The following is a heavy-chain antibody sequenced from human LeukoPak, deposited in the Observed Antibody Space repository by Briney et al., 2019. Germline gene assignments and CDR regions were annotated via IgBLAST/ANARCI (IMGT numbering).Heavy chain of an antibody. CDR1: GFTFSSYG. CDR2: ISGSGGST. Sequence: PGGSLRLSCAASGFTFSSYGMSWVRQAPGKGLEWVSAISGSGGSTYYADPVKGRFTISRDNSKNTLYLQMNSLRAEDTAVYYCAKVEYLERGYSYGLPEHWYFDLWGRGTLVTVSS. CDR3: AKVEYLERGYSYGLPEHWYFDL. D-gene: IGHD5-18*01. V-gene: IGHV3-23*01. J-gene: IGHJ2*01.